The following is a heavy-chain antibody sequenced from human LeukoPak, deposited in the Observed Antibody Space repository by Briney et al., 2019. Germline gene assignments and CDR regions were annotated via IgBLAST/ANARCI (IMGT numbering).Heavy chain of an antibody. Sequence: SETLSLTCTVSGFSISSSSYYWGWIRQPPGKGLECIGNIYYSESTYNNPSLNSLTTISVDTSKNQFSLKLSSVTAADTAVYYCARPVGGIARRFDPWGQGTLVTVSS. CDR3: ARPVGGIARRFDP. CDR2: IYYSEST. V-gene: IGHV4-39*07. J-gene: IGHJ5*02. CDR1: GFSISSSSYY. D-gene: IGHD6-13*01.